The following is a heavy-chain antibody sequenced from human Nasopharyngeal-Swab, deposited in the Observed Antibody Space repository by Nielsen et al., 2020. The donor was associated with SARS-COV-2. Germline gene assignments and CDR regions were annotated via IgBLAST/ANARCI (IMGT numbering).Heavy chain of an antibody. CDR2: INQDGSEI. Sequence: GGSLRLSCAASGSPFSTYWMNWVRQAPGKSLEWVANINQDGSEIYYGDSVKGRFTISRDNARNLLYLQMSTLRAEDTAVYYCARGVVMVGGTRWFDPWGQGALVTVSS. CDR3: ARGVVMVGGTRWFDP. D-gene: IGHD2-15*01. J-gene: IGHJ5*02. CDR1: GSPFSTYW. V-gene: IGHV3-7*05.